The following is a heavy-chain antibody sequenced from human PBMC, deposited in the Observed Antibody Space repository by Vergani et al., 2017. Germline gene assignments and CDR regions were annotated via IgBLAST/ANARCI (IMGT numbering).Heavy chain of an antibody. J-gene: IGHJ1*01. CDR2: INTNTGNP. D-gene: IGHD6-19*01. CDR3: ARVGAVAGSRGYFQH. V-gene: IGHV7-4-1*02. CDR1: GATFRSNT. Sequence: QVQLVHSGAEVKKPGSSVKVSCKASGATFRSNTISWVRQVPGQGLEWMGRINTNTGNPTYAQGFTGRFVFSLDTSVSTAYLQISSLKAEDTAVYYCARVGAVAGSRGYFQHWGQGTLVTVSS.